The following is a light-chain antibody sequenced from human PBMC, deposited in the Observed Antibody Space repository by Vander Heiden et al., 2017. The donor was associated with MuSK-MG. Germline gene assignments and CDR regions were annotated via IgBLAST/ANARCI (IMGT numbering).Light chain of an antibody. CDR3: QQYDNRPP. V-gene: IGKV1-33*01. Sequence: DIQMPQSPSSLSASVGDRVTITCQASQDISNYLNWYQQKPGKAPKLLIYDASNLETGVPSRFSGSGSGTDFTFTISSLQPEDIATYYCQQYDNRPPFGGGTKVEIK. J-gene: IGKJ4*01. CDR2: DAS. CDR1: QDISNY.